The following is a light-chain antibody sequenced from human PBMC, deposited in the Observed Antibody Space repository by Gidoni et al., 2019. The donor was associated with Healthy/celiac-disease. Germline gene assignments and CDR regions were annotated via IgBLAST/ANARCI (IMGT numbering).Light chain of an antibody. CDR1: QSISSW. Sequence: DIQMTQSPSTLSASVGDRVTITCRASQSISSWLAWYQQKPGKAPKLLIYKASSLESGVPSRFSGSGSGTEFTLTISSLQPDDFATYYCQQYNSYSPDCTFXQXTKVEIK. CDR3: QQYNSYSPDCT. J-gene: IGKJ1*01. V-gene: IGKV1-5*03. CDR2: KAS.